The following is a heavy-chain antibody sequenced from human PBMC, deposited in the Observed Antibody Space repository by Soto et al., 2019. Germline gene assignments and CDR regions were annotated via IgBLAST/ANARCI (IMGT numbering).Heavy chain of an antibody. D-gene: IGHD4-17*01. Sequence: QVQLVESGGGVVQPGRSLRLSCAASGFTFSSYAMHWVRQAPGKGLEWVAVISYDGSNKYYADSVKGRFTISRDNSKNTLYLQMNSLRAEDTAVYYCARGPYGEFDYWGQGTPVTVSS. J-gene: IGHJ4*02. V-gene: IGHV3-30-3*01. CDR1: GFTFSSYA. CDR3: ARGPYGEFDY. CDR2: ISYDGSNK.